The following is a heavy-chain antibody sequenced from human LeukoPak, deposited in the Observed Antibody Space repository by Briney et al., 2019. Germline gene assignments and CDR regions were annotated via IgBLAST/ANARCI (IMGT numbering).Heavy chain of an antibody. CDR1: GFTFSSYG. Sequence: PGGSLRLSCAASGFTFSSYGMHWVRQAPGKGLEWVAVIWYDGSNKYYADSVKGRFTISRDNSKNTLYLQMNSLRAEDTAVYYCAKDPTPCYDSSGYYYDYWGQGTLVTVSS. D-gene: IGHD3-22*01. CDR2: IWYDGSNK. J-gene: IGHJ4*02. CDR3: AKDPTPCYDSSGYYYDY. V-gene: IGHV3-30*02.